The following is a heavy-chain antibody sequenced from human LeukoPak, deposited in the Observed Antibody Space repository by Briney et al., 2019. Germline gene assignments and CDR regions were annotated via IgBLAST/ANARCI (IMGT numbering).Heavy chain of an antibody. CDR1: GFTFANYW. J-gene: IGHJ4*02. V-gene: IGHV5-51*01. Sequence: GESLKISCKGSGFTFANYWIAWVRQMPGKGLEWMGIIYPGDSDTRYSPSFQGQVTISADKSISTAYLQWSSLKASDTAMYYCARQGMVRGVIITRPRYYFDYWGQGTLVTVSS. D-gene: IGHD3-10*01. CDR2: IYPGDSDT. CDR3: ARQGMVRGVIITRPRYYFDY.